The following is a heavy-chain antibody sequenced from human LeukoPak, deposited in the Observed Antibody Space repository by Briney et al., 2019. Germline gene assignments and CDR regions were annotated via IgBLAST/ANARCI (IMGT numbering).Heavy chain of an antibody. V-gene: IGHV4-4*07. CDR3: ARDEITIFGVVKGFDY. Sequence: SETLSLTCAVSGYSISSGYYWGWIRQPAGKGLEWIGRIYTSGSTNYNPSLKSRVTMSVDTSKNQFSLKLSSVTAADTAVYYCARDEITIFGVVKGFDYWGQGTLVTVSS. CDR2: IYTSGST. CDR1: GYSISSGYY. D-gene: IGHD3-3*01. J-gene: IGHJ4*02.